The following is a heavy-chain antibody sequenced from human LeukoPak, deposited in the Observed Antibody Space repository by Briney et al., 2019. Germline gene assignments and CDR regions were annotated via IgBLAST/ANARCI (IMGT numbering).Heavy chain of an antibody. Sequence: PSETLSLTCTVSGGSINSYYWSWIRQPPGKGLEWIGYIHYSGSTNYNPSLKSRVTISVDTSKNQFSPKLSSVTAADTAVYYCARVRDRSGYFYDFDYWGQGTLVTVSS. D-gene: IGHD3-22*01. J-gene: IGHJ4*02. CDR3: ARVRDRSGYFYDFDY. V-gene: IGHV4-59*01. CDR2: IHYSGST. CDR1: GGSINSYY.